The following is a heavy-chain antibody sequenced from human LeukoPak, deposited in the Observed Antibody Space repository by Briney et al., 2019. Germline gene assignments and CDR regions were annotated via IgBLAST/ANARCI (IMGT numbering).Heavy chain of an antibody. D-gene: IGHD3-10*01. V-gene: IGHV3-30*03. Sequence: GGSLRLSCAASGFTFRSYGMHWVRQAPGKGLECVAVISYDGSIKYYADSVKGRFTSSRVKSKNTLYLQMNSLRAEDTAVYYWARGMVLLWALDYWGQGTLVTVSS. CDR3: ARGMVLLWALDY. CDR2: ISYDGSIK. J-gene: IGHJ4*02. CDR1: GFTFRSYG.